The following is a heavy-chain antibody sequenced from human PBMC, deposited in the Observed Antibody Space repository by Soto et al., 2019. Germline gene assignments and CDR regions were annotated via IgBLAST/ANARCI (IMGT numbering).Heavy chain of an antibody. D-gene: IGHD6-19*01. V-gene: IGHV3-30-3*01. Sequence: PGGSLRLSCAASVFTFSSYAMHWARQAPGKGLEWVAVISYDGSNKYYADSVKGRFTISRDNSKNTLYLQMNSLRAEDTAVYYCARGWSSGWYGRGYFQHWGQGTLVTVSS. CDR2: ISYDGSNK. CDR3: ARGWSSGWYGRGYFQH. J-gene: IGHJ1*01. CDR1: VFTFSSYA.